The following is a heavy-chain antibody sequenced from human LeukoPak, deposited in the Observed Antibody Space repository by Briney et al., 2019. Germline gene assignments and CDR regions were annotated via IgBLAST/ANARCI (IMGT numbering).Heavy chain of an antibody. Sequence: PGGSLRLSCAASGFTFSSHDMHWVRQAPGKGLVWVSRINSDGSTTTYADSVKGRFTISRDNAKNTLYLQMNSLRAEDTAVYYCERRVNAFDMWGQGTTVIVSS. V-gene: IGHV3-74*01. D-gene: IGHD3-22*01. CDR3: ERRVNAFDM. J-gene: IGHJ3*02. CDR2: INSDGSTT. CDR1: GFTFSSHD.